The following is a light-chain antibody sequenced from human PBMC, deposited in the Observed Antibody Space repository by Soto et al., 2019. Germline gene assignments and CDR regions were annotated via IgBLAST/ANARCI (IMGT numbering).Light chain of an antibody. V-gene: IGKV3-15*01. J-gene: IGKJ1*01. CDR3: QHYDNYQWT. CDR2: GAS. CDR1: QSVSSN. Sequence: EIVMTQSPATLSVSPGERATLSCRASQSVSSNLAWYQQKPGQAPRLLIYGASTRATGIPARFSGSGSGTEFTLTISSLQPDDSATYYCQHYDNYQWTFGQGTKVEIK.